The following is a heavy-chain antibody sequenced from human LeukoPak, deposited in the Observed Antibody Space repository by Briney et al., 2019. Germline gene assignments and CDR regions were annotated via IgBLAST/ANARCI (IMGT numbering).Heavy chain of an antibody. Sequence: SETLSLTCAVSGFSISSGYYWGWIRQPPGKGLEWIGSIYHSGSTHYNPSLKSRVTISVDTSKNQFSLKLSSVTAADTAVYHCARNGTNNYFDYWGQGTLVTVSS. J-gene: IGHJ4*02. CDR2: IYHSGST. D-gene: IGHD2-2*01. CDR3: ARNGTNNYFDY. CDR1: GFSISSGYY. V-gene: IGHV4-38-2*01.